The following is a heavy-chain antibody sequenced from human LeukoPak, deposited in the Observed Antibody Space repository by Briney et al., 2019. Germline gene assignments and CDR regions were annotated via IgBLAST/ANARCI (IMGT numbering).Heavy chain of an antibody. CDR1: GFSFSSFE. V-gene: IGHV3-21*05. D-gene: IGHD6-6*01. J-gene: IGHJ4*02. CDR3: AREYSSSSDY. Sequence: GGSLRLSCAASGFSFSSFEMNWVRQAPGKGLEWVSYISSSSSYTNYADSVKGRFTISRDNAKNSLYLQMNSLRAEDTAVYYCAREYSSSSDYWGQGTLVTVSS. CDR2: ISSSSSYT.